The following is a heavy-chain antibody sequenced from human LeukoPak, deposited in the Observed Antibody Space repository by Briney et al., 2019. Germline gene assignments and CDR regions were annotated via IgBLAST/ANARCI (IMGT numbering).Heavy chain of an antibody. D-gene: IGHD3-22*01. CDR3: ARVFSWYYDSSGYFDY. CDR1: GYTFTGYY. V-gene: IGHV1-2*02. J-gene: IGHJ4*02. CDR2: INPNSGGT. Sequence: ASVKVSCKASGYTFTGYYMHWVRQAPGQGLEWMGWINPNSGGTNYAQKFQGRVTMTRDTSISTAYMVLSRLRSDDTAVYYCARVFSWYYDSSGYFDYWGQGTLVTVSS.